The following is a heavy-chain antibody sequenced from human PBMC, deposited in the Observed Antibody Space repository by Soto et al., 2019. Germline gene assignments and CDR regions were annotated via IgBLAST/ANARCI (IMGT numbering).Heavy chain of an antibody. CDR2: IIPIFGTA. Sequence: QVQLVQSGAEVKKPGSSVMVSCKASGGTFSSYAISWVRQAPGQGLEWMGGIIPIFGTATYAQKFQGRVTIXXDESTSTAYMELSSLRSEDTAVYYSARVPYGAVRNYYGMDVWGQGTTVTVSS. D-gene: IGHD4-17*01. CDR3: ARVPYGAVRNYYGMDV. J-gene: IGHJ6*02. V-gene: IGHV1-69*05. CDR1: GGTFSSYA.